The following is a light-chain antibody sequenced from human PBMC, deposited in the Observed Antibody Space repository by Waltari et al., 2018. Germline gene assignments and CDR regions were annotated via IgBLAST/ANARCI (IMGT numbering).Light chain of an antibody. CDR2: DAS. Sequence: EIVLTQSPATLSLSPGSRATISCRASQSVSSYLAWYQQKPGQAPRLLIYDASNRATGIPARFSGSGSGTDFTLTISSLEPEDFAVYYCQQRSNWSLTFGGGTKVEIK. J-gene: IGKJ4*01. CDR3: QQRSNWSLT. V-gene: IGKV3-11*01. CDR1: QSVSSY.